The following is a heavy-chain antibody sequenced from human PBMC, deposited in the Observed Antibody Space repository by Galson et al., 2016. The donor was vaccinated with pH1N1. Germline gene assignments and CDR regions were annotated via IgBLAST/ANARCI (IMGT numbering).Heavy chain of an antibody. J-gene: IGHJ4*02. Sequence: SLRLSCAVSGFTFDDYAMHWVRQAPGKGLEWVSGISWNSGSIGYADSVKGRFTISRDNAKNSLYLQMNSLRAEDTALYYCAKVGGSLWGDFDYWGQGALVT. D-gene: IGHD2-15*01. CDR2: ISWNSGSI. CDR3: AKVGGSLWGDFDY. CDR1: GFTFDDYA. V-gene: IGHV3-9*01.